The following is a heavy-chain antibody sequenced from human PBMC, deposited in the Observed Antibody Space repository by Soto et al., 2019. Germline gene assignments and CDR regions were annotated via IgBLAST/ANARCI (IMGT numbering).Heavy chain of an antibody. J-gene: IGHJ3*02. CDR2: LYYSGST. D-gene: IGHD4-17*01. CDR1: GGSISGGGYY. Sequence: QVQLQESGPGLVKPSQTLSLTCTVSGGSISGGGYYWSWIRQHPGKGLEWVGYLYYSGSTYYNPSLKSRVTISVDTSKNQFSLELSSVTAADTAVYYCARVIPNDYSDPQAFDIWGQGTMVIVSS. V-gene: IGHV4-31*03. CDR3: ARVIPNDYSDPQAFDI.